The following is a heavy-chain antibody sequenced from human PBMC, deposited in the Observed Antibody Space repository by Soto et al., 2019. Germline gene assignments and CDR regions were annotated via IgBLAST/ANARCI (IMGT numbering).Heavy chain of an antibody. CDR3: VRLVGYCSITSFLPRFDP. D-gene: IGHD2-2*03. CDR2: IYFSGNT. V-gene: IGHV4-59*08. CDR1: GGSISSFY. Sequence: SETLSLTCTVSGGSISSFYWSWIRQPPGKGLEWIGYIYFSGNTNYNPSLESRVTMSVDTSKSQFSLKLGSMTAADTAVYYCVRLVGYCSITSFLPRFDPWGQGILVTVPS. J-gene: IGHJ5*02.